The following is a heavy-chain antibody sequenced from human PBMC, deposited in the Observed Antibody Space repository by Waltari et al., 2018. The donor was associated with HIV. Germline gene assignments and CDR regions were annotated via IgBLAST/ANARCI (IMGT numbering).Heavy chain of an antibody. CDR1: GYSISSGYY. J-gene: IGHJ4*02. Sequence: QVQLQESGPGLVKPSETLSLTCAVSGYSISSGYYWGWIRQPPGKGLEWIGSIYHSGSTYYNPSLKSRVTISVDTSKNQFSLKLSSVTAADTAVYYCARVADYDILTGYYITYDYWGQGTLVTVSS. CDR2: IYHSGST. D-gene: IGHD3-9*01. CDR3: ARVADYDILTGYYITYDY. V-gene: IGHV4-38-2*01.